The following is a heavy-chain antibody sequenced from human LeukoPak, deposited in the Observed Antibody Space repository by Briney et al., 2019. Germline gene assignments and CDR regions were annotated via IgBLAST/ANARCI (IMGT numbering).Heavy chain of an antibody. J-gene: IGHJ4*02. CDR3: ARDWDSSGTFDY. D-gene: IGHD3-22*01. CDR2: INPNSGGT. V-gene: IGHV1-2*02. Sequence: ASVKVSCKASGYTFTSYYMHWVRQAPGQGLEWMGWINPNSGGTNYAQKFQGRVTMTRDTSISTAYMELSRLRSDDTAVYYCARDWDSSGTFDYWGQGTLVTVSS. CDR1: GYTFTSYY.